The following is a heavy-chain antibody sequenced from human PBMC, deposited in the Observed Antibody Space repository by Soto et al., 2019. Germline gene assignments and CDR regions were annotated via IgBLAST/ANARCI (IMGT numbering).Heavy chain of an antibody. J-gene: IGHJ4*02. D-gene: IGHD6-25*01. CDR1: GGSVSSGGFY. V-gene: IGHV4-31*03. CDR3: TREAGY. Sequence: QGRLQESGPGLVKPSQTLSLTCTVSGGSVSSGGFYWNWIRQHPGKGLEWIGYMYNDGRTEYNPSLKSRVSISVDTPNNQYSLKVMSVTVADTAVYYCTREAGYWGQGILVTVSS. CDR2: MYNDGRT.